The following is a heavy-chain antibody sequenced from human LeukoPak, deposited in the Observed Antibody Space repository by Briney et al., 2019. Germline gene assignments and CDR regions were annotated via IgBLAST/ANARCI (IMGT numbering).Heavy chain of an antibody. Sequence: GGSLRLSCAASGFTFDDYAMHWVRQAPGKGLEWVSGISWNSGNIGYADSVKGRFTISRDNAKNSLYLQMNSLRAEDTALYYSAKGNNWNDPEPFDYWGQGTLVTVSS. D-gene: IGHD1-1*01. J-gene: IGHJ4*02. V-gene: IGHV3-9*01. CDR3: AKGNNWNDPEPFDY. CDR2: ISWNSGNI. CDR1: GFTFDDYA.